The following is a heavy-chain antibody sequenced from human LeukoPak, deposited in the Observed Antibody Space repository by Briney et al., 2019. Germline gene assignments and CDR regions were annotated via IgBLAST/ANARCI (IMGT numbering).Heavy chain of an antibody. J-gene: IGHJ6*04. Sequence: GESLKISCKGSGYSFTSYWIGWVRQMPGKGLEWMGIIYPGDSDTRYSPSFQGQVTISADKSISTAYLQWSSLKASDTAMYYCARRSYCSSTSCYSSYYYYYGMDVWGKGTKVTVSS. CDR1: GYSFTSYW. CDR3: ARRSYCSSTSCYSSYYYYYGMDV. V-gene: IGHV5-51*01. CDR2: IYPGDSDT. D-gene: IGHD2-2*01.